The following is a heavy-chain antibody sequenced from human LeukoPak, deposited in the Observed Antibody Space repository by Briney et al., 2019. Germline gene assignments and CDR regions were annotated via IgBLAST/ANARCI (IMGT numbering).Heavy chain of an antibody. D-gene: IGHD2-2*01. J-gene: IGHJ5*02. Sequence: GASVNGSCKASGYTFTSYGISWVRQAPGQGLEWMGWISAYNGNTNYAQKLQGRVTMTTDTSTSTAYMELRSLRSDDTAVYYCAIVVPAAIRWFDPWGQGTLVTVSS. CDR2: ISAYNGNT. CDR1: GYTFTSYG. CDR3: AIVVPAAIRWFDP. V-gene: IGHV1-18*01.